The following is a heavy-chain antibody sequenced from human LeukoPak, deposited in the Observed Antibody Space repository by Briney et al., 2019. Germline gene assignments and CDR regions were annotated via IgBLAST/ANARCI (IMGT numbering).Heavy chain of an antibody. CDR1: GGSFSGYY. V-gene: IGHV4-34*01. Sequence: PSETLSLTCAVYGGSFSGYYWSWIRQPPGKGLEWIGEINHSGSTNYNPSLKSRVTISVDTSKSQFSLKLSSVTAADTAVYYCARTYCSGGSCYSGGWFDPWGQGTLVTVSS. CDR2: INHSGST. D-gene: IGHD2-15*01. CDR3: ARTYCSGGSCYSGGWFDP. J-gene: IGHJ5*02.